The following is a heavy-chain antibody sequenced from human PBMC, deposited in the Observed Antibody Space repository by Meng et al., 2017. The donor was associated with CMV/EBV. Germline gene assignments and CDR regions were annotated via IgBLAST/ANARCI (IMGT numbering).Heavy chain of an antibody. CDR1: GFTFSSSY. V-gene: IGHV3-21*01. CDR3: ATCMTTVSTSDF. CDR2: ISSSGSYI. D-gene: IGHD4-11*01. J-gene: IGHJ4*02. Sequence: SCAASGFTFSSSYMNWVRQAPGKGLEWVSSISSSGSYISYADSVKGRFTISRDNAKNSLYLQMNSLRAEDTAVYYCATCMTTVSTSDFWGQGTLVTVSS.